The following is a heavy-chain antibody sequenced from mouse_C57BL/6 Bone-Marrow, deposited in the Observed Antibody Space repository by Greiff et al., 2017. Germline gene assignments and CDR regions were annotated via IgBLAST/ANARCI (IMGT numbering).Heavy chain of an antibody. CDR3: ARSRNYYGSSPWFAY. CDR1: GYTFTSYW. V-gene: IGHV1-55*01. Sequence: QLQQPGAELVKPGASVKMSCKASGYTFTSYWITWVKQRPGQGLEWIGDIYPGSGSTNYNEKFKSKATLTVDTSSSTAYMQLSSLTSEDSAVYYCARSRNYYGSSPWFAYWGQGTLVTVSA. J-gene: IGHJ3*01. CDR2: IYPGSGST. D-gene: IGHD1-1*01.